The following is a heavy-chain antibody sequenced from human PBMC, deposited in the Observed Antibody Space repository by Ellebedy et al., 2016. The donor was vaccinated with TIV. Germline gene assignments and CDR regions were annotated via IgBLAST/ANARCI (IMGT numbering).Heavy chain of an antibody. D-gene: IGHD5-24*01. V-gene: IGHV4-4*02. CDR3: ARGRWLQPYFDY. CDR2: FYRNGST. J-gene: IGHJ4*02. Sequence: MPSETLSLTCAVSGDSISSGDWWSWVRQPPGKGLEWIGEFYRNGSTNYNPSLKSRLIISVDTSKNQFSLKLSSVTAADTAVYYCARGRWLQPYFDYWGQGTLVTVSS. CDR1: GDSISSGDW.